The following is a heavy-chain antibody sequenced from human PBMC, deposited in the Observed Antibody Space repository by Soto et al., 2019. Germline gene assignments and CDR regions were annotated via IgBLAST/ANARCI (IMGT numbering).Heavy chain of an antibody. D-gene: IGHD3-3*01. CDR3: ACYDFWSAYPTNMDV. CDR1: GGSISGYY. Sequence: SETLSLTCTVSGGSISGYYWSWIRQSPEKGLEWIGHIYYSGSTKYNPSLKSRVTISVDTSKNQFSLKLSSVTAADTAVYYCACYDFWSAYPTNMDVWGKGTTVTVSS. V-gene: IGHV4-59*08. CDR2: IYYSGST. J-gene: IGHJ6*03.